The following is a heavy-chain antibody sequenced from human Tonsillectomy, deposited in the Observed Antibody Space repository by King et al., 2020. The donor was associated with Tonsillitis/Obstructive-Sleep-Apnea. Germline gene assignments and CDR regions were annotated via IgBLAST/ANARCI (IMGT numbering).Heavy chain of an antibody. J-gene: IGHJ3*02. CDR3: ARTRSNCSSTSCYQIDAFDI. V-gene: IGHV3-72*01. CDR1: GFTFSDHY. CDR2: TRNKANSYTT. Sequence: VQLVESGGGLVQPGGSLRLSCAASGFTFSDHYMDWVRQAPGKGLEWVGRTRNKANSYTTEYAASVKGRFTISRDDSKNSLYLQMNSLKTEDTAVDYCARTRSNCSSTSCYQIDAFDIWGQGTMVTVSS. D-gene: IGHD2-2*01.